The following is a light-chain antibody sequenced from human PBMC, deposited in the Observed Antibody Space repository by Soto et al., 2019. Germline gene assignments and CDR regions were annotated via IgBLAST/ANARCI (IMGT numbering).Light chain of an antibody. V-gene: IGKV2-28*01. J-gene: IGKJ5*01. CDR2: LVS. CDR3: MQALQTPIT. CDR1: QSLLHSNGATY. Sequence: DIVMTQSPLSLPVTPGEPASISCRSSQSLLHSNGATYLAWYLQKPGQSPDLLIYLVSNWAFGVPDRFRGSGSGTDFTLKISRVEAEDVGIYYCMQALQTPITFGQGTRLEIK.